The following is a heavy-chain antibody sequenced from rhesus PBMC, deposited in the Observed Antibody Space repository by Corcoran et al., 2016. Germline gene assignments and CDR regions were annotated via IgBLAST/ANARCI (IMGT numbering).Heavy chain of an antibody. CDR3: AGDLITRMITVTGPADY. D-gene: IGHD3-9*01. CDR1: GFAFSSYW. Sequence: GESGGGLVKPGGSMRLSCAASGFAFSSYWMHWVRQAPGKGLEWNSAINSAGSSTYYADSVKGRFTISRENAKNPLYLQMDGLRAEDTAVYYWAGDLITRMITVTGPADYWGQGVLVTVSS. J-gene: IGHJ4*01. V-gene: IGHV3-14*01. CDR2: INSAGSST.